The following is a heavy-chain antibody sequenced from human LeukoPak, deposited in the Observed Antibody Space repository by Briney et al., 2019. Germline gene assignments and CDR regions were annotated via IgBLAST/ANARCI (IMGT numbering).Heavy chain of an antibody. CDR3: ARPPHYYYDSSGYD. CDR2: VNPNSGGT. J-gene: IGHJ4*02. V-gene: IGHV1-2*02. Sequence: GASVKFSCKASEYTFTGYYMHWVRQAPGQGLEWMGWVNPNSGGTNYAQKFQGRVTMTRDTSISTAYMELSRLGSDDTAVYYCARPPHYYYDSSGYDWGQGTLVTVSS. CDR1: EYTFTGYY. D-gene: IGHD3-22*01.